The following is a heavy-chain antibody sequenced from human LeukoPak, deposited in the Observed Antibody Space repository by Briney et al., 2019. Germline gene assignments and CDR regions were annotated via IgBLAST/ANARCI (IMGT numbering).Heavy chain of an antibody. J-gene: IGHJ4*02. CDR2: IYYSGST. CDR3: ERDRDTAMAFDY. CDR1: GGSISSSSYY. D-gene: IGHD5-18*01. Sequence: SETLSLTCTVSGGSISSSSYYWGWIRQPPGKGLEWIGSIYYSGSTYYNPSLKSRVTISVDTSKNQFSLKLSSVTAADTAVYYCERDRDTAMAFDYWGQGTLVTVSS. V-gene: IGHV4-39*07.